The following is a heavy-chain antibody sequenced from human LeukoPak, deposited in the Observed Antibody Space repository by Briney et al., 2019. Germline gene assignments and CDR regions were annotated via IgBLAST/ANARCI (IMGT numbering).Heavy chain of an antibody. J-gene: IGHJ4*02. Sequence: SETLSLTCTVSGGSISSYYWSWIRQPPGKGLEWIGYIYYSGSTNYNPSLKSRVTISVDTSKNQFSLKLSSVTAADTAVYYCARGSLEWLLPNTCYFDYWGQGTLVTVSS. CDR2: IYYSGST. V-gene: IGHV4-59*01. CDR1: GGSISSYY. D-gene: IGHD3-3*01. CDR3: ARGSLEWLLPNTCYFDY.